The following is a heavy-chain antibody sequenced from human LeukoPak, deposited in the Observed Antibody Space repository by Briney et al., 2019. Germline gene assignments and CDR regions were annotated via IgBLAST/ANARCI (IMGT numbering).Heavy chain of an antibody. CDR2: IYTSGST. Sequence: PSQTLSLTCTVSGGSISSGSYYWSWIRQPAGKGLEWIGRIYTSGSTNYNPSLKSRVTISVDTSKNQFSLKLSSVTAADTAVYYCARVYHYDFWSGYPFDAFDIWGQGTMVTVSS. CDR3: ARVYHYDFWSGYPFDAFDI. J-gene: IGHJ3*02. CDR1: GGSISSGSYY. D-gene: IGHD3-3*01. V-gene: IGHV4-61*02.